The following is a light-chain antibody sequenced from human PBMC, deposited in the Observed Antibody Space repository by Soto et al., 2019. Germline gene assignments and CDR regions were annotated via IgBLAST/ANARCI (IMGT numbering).Light chain of an antibody. V-gene: IGKV3-11*01. CDR3: QQRHMWPIT. J-gene: IGKJ5*01. CDR2: DAY. CDR1: QSFRGL. Sequence: EVVLTQSAVTLTLSPGERATLSCRASQSFRGLLACYQQKPGQAPRLLIYDAYNRATGIPPRFSGSGSGTDFTLTISSLEPEDSAVYYCQQRHMWPITFGQGTRLE.